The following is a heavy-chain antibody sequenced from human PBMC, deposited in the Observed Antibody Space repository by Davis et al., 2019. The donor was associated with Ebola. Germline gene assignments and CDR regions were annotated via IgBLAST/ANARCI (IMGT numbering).Heavy chain of an antibody. CDR3: ARGKQLVSGWFDP. CDR2: INPNSGGT. CDR1: VYTFTGYY. J-gene: IGHJ5*02. D-gene: IGHD6-6*01. V-gene: IGHV1-2*02. Sequence: ASVKVSCKASVYTFTGYYMHWVRHAPGQVLEWMGWINPNSGGTNYAQKFQGRVTMTRDTSISTAYMELSRLRSDDTAVYYCARGKQLVSGWFDPWGQGTLVTVSS.